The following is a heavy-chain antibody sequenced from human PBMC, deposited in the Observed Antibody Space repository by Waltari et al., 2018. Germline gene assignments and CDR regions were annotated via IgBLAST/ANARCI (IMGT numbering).Heavy chain of an antibody. Sequence: EVQLVQSGAEVKKPGESLKISCKGSGYSFTSYWIGWVRQMPGKGLEWMGVIYPGDSDTRFSPSFQGQVTISADKSTSTAYMELSSLRSEDTAVYYCARDPRTMIVNPLDYWGQGTLVTVSS. CDR3: ARDPRTMIVNPLDY. CDR2: IYPGDSDT. J-gene: IGHJ4*02. V-gene: IGHV5-51*03. CDR1: GYSFTSYW. D-gene: IGHD3-22*01.